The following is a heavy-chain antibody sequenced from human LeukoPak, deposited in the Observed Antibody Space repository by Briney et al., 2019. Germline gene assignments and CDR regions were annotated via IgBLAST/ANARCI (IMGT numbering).Heavy chain of an antibody. J-gene: IGHJ6*04. CDR3: AELGITMFAGV. CDR2: ISSSGSTI. Sequence: GGSLRLSCAASGFTFSSYEMNWVRQAPGKGLEWVSYISSSGSTIYYADSVKGRFAISRDNAKNSLYLQMNSLRAEDTAVYYCAELGITMFAGVWGKGTTVTTSS. V-gene: IGHV3-48*03. CDR1: GFTFSSYE. D-gene: IGHD3-10*02.